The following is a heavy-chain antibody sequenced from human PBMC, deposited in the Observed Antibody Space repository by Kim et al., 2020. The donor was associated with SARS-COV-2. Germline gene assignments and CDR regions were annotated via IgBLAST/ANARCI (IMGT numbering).Heavy chain of an antibody. Sequence: GGSLRLSCAASGFTFSSNAMEWVRQAPGKGLECVSRISSSGTHYADSVRGRFTISRDTSTNILSLQMNSLRAEDTAVYYCAKPGPGGHNSFHYWGQGTL. CDR3: AKPGPGGHNSFHY. D-gene: IGHD1-26*01. V-gene: IGHV3-23*01. CDR1: GFTFSSNA. J-gene: IGHJ4*02. CDR2: ISSSGT.